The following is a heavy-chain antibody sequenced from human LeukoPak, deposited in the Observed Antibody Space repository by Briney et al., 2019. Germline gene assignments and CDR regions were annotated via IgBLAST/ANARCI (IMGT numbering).Heavy chain of an antibody. Sequence: SETLSLTCTVSGGSISSSSYYWGWIRQPPGKGLEWIGSIYYSGSTYYNPSLKSRVSISVDRSKNQFSLKLSSVTAADTAVYYCARGRYCSSTSCYNFDYWGQGPLVTVSS. V-gene: IGHV4-39*07. CDR1: GGSISSSSYY. CDR3: ARGRYCSSTSCYNFDY. D-gene: IGHD2-2*01. CDR2: IYYSGST. J-gene: IGHJ4*02.